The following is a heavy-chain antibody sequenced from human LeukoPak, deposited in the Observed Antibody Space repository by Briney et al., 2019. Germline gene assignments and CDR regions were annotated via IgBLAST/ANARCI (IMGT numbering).Heavy chain of an antibody. CDR3: ARYCSSSRCLYYYHMDV. J-gene: IGHJ6*03. V-gene: IGHV3-21*01. Sequence: GGSLRLSCAASGFTFSTYSMNWVRQAPGKGLEWVSSISSGSSYIYYADSVKGRFTFSRDDAKNSLYLQMNSLRAEDTAVYYCARYCSSSRCLYYYHMDVWGKGTTVTVSS. D-gene: IGHD2-2*01. CDR1: GFTFSTYS. CDR2: ISSGSSYI.